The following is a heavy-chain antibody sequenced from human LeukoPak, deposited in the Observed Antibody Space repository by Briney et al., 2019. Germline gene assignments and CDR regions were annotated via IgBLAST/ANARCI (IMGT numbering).Heavy chain of an antibody. D-gene: IGHD6-19*01. J-gene: IGHJ4*02. CDR1: GGTFSSYA. CDR3: ASTGYSSGWYPFDY. Sequence: SVKVSCKASGGTFSSYASSWVRQAPGQGLEWMGRIIPIFGTANYAQKFQGRVTITTDECTSTAYMEQSSLRSEDTALYYCASTGYSSGWYPFDYWGQGTLVTVSS. CDR2: IIPIFGTA. V-gene: IGHV1-69*05.